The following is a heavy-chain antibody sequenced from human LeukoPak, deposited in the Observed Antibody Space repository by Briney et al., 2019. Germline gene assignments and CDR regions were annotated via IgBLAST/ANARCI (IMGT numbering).Heavy chain of an antibody. D-gene: IGHD3-10*01. CDR3: AVLWFGELSFRFDY. J-gene: IGHJ4*02. CDR1: GFTFSSYG. Sequence: GGSLRLSCAASGFTFSSYGMHWVRQAPGKGLEWVAVISYDGSNKYYADSVKGRFTISRDNSKNTLYLQMNSLRAEDTAVYYCAVLWFGELSFRFDYWGQGTLVTVSS. V-gene: IGHV3-30*03. CDR2: ISYDGSNK.